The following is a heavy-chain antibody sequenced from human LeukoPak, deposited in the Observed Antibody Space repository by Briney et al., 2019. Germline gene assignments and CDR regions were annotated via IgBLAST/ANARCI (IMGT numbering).Heavy chain of an antibody. CDR1: GFTFDDYA. J-gene: IGHJ4*02. V-gene: IGHV3-43*02. D-gene: IGHD2-8*01. CDR2: ISGDGGST. Sequence: GGSLRLSCAASGFTFDDYAMHWVRQAPGKGLEWVSLISGDGGSTYYADSVKGRFTVSRDNSKNSLYLQMNSLRTEDTALYYCAKDMAYYCTNGVCPLYWGQGTLVTVSS. CDR3: AKDMAYYCTNGVCPLY.